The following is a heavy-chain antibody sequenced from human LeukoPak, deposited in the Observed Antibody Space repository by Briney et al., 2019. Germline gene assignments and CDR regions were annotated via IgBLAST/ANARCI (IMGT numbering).Heavy chain of an antibody. Sequence: PGGSLRLSCAASGFTFSSYSMNWVRQAPGKGLEWVSSISSSSSYIYYADSVKGRFTISRDNAKNSLYLQMNSLRAEDTAVYYCAREGDSSSHSWFAFDIWGQGTMVTVSS. J-gene: IGHJ3*02. D-gene: IGHD6-13*01. CDR2: ISSSSSYI. V-gene: IGHV3-21*01. CDR3: AREGDSSSHSWFAFDI. CDR1: GFTFSSYS.